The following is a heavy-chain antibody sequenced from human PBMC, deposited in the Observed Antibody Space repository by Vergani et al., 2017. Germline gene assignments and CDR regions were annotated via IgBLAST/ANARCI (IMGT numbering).Heavy chain of an antibody. D-gene: IGHD3-10*01. J-gene: IGHJ6*02. CDR1: GFTFSNYS. Sequence: EVQLVESGGGLVQPGGSLRLSCAASGFTFSNYSMNWVRQAPGKGLEWVSYISSSSSTIYYADSVKGRFTISRDNAKNSLYLQMNSLRAEDTAVYYCARDPDGELFSYYYYGMDVWGQGTTVTVSS. CDR2: ISSSSSTI. V-gene: IGHV3-48*01. CDR3: ARDPDGELFSYYYYGMDV.